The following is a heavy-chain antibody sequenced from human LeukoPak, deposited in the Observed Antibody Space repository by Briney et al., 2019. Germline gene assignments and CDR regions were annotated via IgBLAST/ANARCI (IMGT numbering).Heavy chain of an antibody. CDR1: GFTFSNAW. CDR3: ARTTYYYDSGSQDYFDP. CDR2: IFYSGST. V-gene: IGHV4-28*01. J-gene: IGHJ5*02. Sequence: LSCAASGFTFSNAWMSWVRQPPGKGLEWIGNIFYSGSTYYNPSLKSRVTMSVDTSKNQFSLSLSSVTAADTAVYHCARTTYYYDSGSQDYFDPWGQGTLVTVSS. D-gene: IGHD3-10*01.